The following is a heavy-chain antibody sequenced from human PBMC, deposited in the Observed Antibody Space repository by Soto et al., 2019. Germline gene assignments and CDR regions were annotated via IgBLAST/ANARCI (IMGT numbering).Heavy chain of an antibody. CDR1: GGTFSSYA. CDR3: ARDSGVVVTDRGWFDP. D-gene: IGHD2-21*02. V-gene: IGHV1-69*06. J-gene: IGHJ5*02. Sequence: SVQVTCKASGGTFSSYAISWVRQAPGQGLEWMGGIIPIFGTANYAQKFQGRVTITADKSTSTAYMELSSLRSEDTAVYYCARDSGVVVTDRGWFDPWGQGTLVTVSS. CDR2: IIPIFGTA.